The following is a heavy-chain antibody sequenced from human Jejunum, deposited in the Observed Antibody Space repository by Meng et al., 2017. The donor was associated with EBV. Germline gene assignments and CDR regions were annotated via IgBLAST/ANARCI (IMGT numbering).Heavy chain of an antibody. Sequence: QVTLQESGPGLVKFSETLSPTCTVSGGSISNNRYYWGWIRQPPGKGLEWIGTIYYSGNTYYSPSLKSRVTISVDTSKNQFSLQLNSVTAADTAVYYCARYSSSSGWLDPWGQGTLVTVSS. V-gene: IGHV4-39*07. CDR3: ARYSSSSGWLDP. CDR1: GGSISNNRYY. CDR2: IYYSGNT. D-gene: IGHD6-19*01. J-gene: IGHJ5*02.